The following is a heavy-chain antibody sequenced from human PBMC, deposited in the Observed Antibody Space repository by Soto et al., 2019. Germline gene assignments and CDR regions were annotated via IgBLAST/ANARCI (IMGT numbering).Heavy chain of an antibody. J-gene: IGHJ4*02. Sequence: QVQLVQSGPEVKMPRASVKVSCKTSGYIFTAYGLAWLRQAPGQRPEWMGWVSTNDDRTNYAQKFQGRVTMTTDRSTTTTSMELRSLRPDDTAVYYCARELNTESSAYYSFAFWGQGTLVTVSS. CDR3: ARELNTESSAYYSFAF. CDR2: VSTNDDRT. CDR1: GYIFTAYG. D-gene: IGHD3-22*01. V-gene: IGHV1-18*01.